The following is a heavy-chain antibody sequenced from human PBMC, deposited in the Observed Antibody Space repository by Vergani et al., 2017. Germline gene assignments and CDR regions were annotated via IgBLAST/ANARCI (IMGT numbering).Heavy chain of an antibody. CDR1: EYSFGHYW. CDR3: ARLYGRDSSGSKCIDY. D-gene: IGHD3-22*01. J-gene: IGHJ4*02. CDR2: IYPADSDT. V-gene: IGHV5-51*03. Sequence: EVELVQSGPEMRKPGESLKISCKGSEYSFGHYWIGWVRQMPGKCLEWMGIIYPADSDTRYSPSFQGQVTISVDKSISTAYLQRSSLRASDSAMYYCARLYGRDSSGSKCIDYWGQGTMVTVSS.